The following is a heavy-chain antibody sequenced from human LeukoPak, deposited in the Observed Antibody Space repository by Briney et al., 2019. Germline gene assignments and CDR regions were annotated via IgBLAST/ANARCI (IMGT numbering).Heavy chain of an antibody. V-gene: IGHV4-39*01. CDR1: GGSISSSSYY. J-gene: IGHJ4*02. D-gene: IGHD3-3*01. CDR3: ARGSVLRHFNY. Sequence: SETLSLTCTVSGGSISSSSYYWGWIRQPPGKGLEWIGSIYYSGSTYYNPSLKSRVTISVDTSKNQFSLKLSSVTAADTAVYYCARGSVLRHFNYWGQGTLVTVSS. CDR2: IYYSGST.